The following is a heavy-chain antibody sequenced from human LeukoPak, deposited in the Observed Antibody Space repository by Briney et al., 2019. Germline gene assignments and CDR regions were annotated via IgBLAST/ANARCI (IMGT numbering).Heavy chain of an antibody. D-gene: IGHD3-22*01. Sequence: GGSLRLSCAASGFTVSSNYMSWVRQAPGKGLGWVSVIYSGGCTYYADSVKGRFTISRDNSKNTLYLQRTSLTAEDTAVYYCAKTYYYDSSGYSPHFDYWGQGPLVTVSS. CDR3: AKTYYYDSSGYSPHFDY. CDR1: GFTVSSNY. V-gene: IGHV3-53*01. J-gene: IGHJ4*02. CDR2: IYSGGCT.